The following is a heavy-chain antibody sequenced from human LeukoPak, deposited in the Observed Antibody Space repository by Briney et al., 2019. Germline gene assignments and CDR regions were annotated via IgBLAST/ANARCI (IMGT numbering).Heavy chain of an antibody. V-gene: IGHV3-7*03. CDR2: IKEDGSEK. D-gene: IGHD5-18*01. CDR3: VKDKSAITKGFFDS. CDR1: GFTFSSYW. Sequence: GGSLRLSCAASGFTFSSYWMTWVRQAPGKGLEWVADIKEDGSEKNYVDSVKGRFTISRDNAKNSLYLEMNSLRAEDTALYYCVKDKSAITKGFFDSWGQGTLVTVSS. J-gene: IGHJ4*01.